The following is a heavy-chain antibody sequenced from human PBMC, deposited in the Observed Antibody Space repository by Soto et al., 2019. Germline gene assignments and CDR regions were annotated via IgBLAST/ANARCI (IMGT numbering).Heavy chain of an antibody. CDR3: ARDPDY. V-gene: IGHV4-59*01. CDR2: IYYSGST. Sequence: SETLSLTCTVSGGSISSYYWSWIRQPPGKGLEWIGYIYYSGSTNYNPSLKSRVTISVDTSKNQFSLKLSSVTVADTAVYYCARDPDYWGQGTLVTVSS. CDR1: GGSISSYY. J-gene: IGHJ4*02.